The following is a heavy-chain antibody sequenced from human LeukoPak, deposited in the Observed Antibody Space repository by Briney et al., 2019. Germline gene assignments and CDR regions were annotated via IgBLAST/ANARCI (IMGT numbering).Heavy chain of an antibody. D-gene: IGHD3-22*01. Sequence: ASVKVSCKASGGTFSSYAISWVRQAPGQGLEWMGGIIPIFGTANYAQKFQGRVTITADESTGTAYMELSSLRSEDTAVYYCARVGDSSGYYLDYWGQGTLVTVSS. CDR3: ARVGDSSGYYLDY. CDR1: GGTFSSYA. CDR2: IIPIFGTA. V-gene: IGHV1-69*13. J-gene: IGHJ4*02.